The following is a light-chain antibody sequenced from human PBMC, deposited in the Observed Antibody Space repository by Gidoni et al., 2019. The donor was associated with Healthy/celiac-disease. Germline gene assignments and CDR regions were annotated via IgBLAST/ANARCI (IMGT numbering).Light chain of an antibody. CDR3: QSADSSGTYVV. V-gene: IGLV3-25*03. J-gene: IGLJ2*01. CDR1: ALPKQY. CDR2: KDS. Sequence: SYELTQPPSVSVSPGQTARITCSGDALPKQYAYWYQQKPGPAPVLLIYKDSERPSGSPERFSGSSSGTTVTLTISGVQAEDEADYYCQSADSSGTYVVFGGGTKLTVL.